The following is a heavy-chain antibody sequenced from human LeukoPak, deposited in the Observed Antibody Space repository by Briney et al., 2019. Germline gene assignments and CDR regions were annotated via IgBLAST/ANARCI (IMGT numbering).Heavy chain of an antibody. CDR1: GGSISSSSYY. CDR2: IYYCGST. CDR3: ARERGYDFWSGYYAHNWFDP. Sequence: PSETLSLTCTVSGGSISSSSYYWGWIRQPPGKGLEWIGSIYYCGSTYYNPSLKSRVTISVDTSKNQFSLKLSSVTAADTAVYYCARERGYDFWSGYYAHNWFDPWGQGTLVTVSS. V-gene: IGHV4-39*07. D-gene: IGHD3-3*01. J-gene: IGHJ5*02.